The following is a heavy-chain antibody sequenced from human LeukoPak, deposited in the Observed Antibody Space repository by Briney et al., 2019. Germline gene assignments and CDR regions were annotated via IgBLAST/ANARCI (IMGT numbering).Heavy chain of an antibody. D-gene: IGHD3-22*01. J-gene: IGHJ3*02. V-gene: IGHV3-48*03. CDR1: GLTFSSYE. CDR2: ISSSGSSI. Sequence: GGSLRLSCAASGLTFSSYEMNWVRQAPGKGLEWVSYISSSGSSIYYADSVKGRFTISRDNAKKSLYLQMHSLRAEDTAVYYCARDSHKFDSSGYYPGAFDIWGQGTMVTVSP. CDR3: ARDSHKFDSSGYYPGAFDI.